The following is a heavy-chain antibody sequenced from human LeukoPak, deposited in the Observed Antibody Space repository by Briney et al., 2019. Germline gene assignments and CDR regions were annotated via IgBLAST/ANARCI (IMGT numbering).Heavy chain of an antibody. D-gene: IGHD3-22*01. CDR1: GGSISSYY. J-gene: IGHJ4*02. V-gene: IGHV4-4*07. CDR3: ARARLGTYYYDSSGYPFDY. Sequence: SETLSLTCTVSGGSISSYYWSWIRQPAGKGLEWIGRIYTSGSTNYNPSLKSRVTISVDTSKNQFSLKLSSVTAADTAVYYCARARLGTYYYDSSGYPFDYWGQGTLVTVSS. CDR2: IYTSGST.